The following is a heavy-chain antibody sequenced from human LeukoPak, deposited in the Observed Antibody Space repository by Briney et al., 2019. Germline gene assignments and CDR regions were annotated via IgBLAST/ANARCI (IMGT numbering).Heavy chain of an antibody. CDR2: ISYSGTT. V-gene: IGHV4-30-4*01. CDR1: GGSISSGVYY. CDR3: ARYYCGSTDCPGIDY. Sequence: PSETLSLTCTVSGGSISSGVYYWTWVRPPPGEGLEWIGYISYSGTTYSNPSLKTRLTISTDTSKSQFSLMLTSVTAADTAVYYCARYYCGSTDCPGIDYWGQGTLVTVSS. J-gene: IGHJ4*02. D-gene: IGHD2-2*01.